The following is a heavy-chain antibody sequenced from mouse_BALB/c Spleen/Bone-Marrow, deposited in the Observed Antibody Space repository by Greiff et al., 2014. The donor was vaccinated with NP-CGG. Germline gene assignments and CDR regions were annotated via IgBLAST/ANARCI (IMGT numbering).Heavy chain of an antibody. CDR2: IDPENGNT. J-gene: IGHJ2*01. D-gene: IGHD1-1*01. CDR1: GFNIKDYY. CDR3: ASYYVSSYDYFDY. V-gene: IGHV14-1*02. Sequence: EVQLQQSGAELVRPGALVKLSCKASGFNIKDYYMHWVKQRPEQGLEWIGWIDPENGNTIYDPKFQGKASITADTSSNTAYLQLSSLTSEDTAVYYCASYYVSSYDYFDYWGQGTTLTVPS.